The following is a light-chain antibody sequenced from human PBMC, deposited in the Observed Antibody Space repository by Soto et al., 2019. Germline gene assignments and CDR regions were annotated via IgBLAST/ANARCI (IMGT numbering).Light chain of an antibody. CDR1: QSVRSY. V-gene: IGKV3-11*01. CDR3: HQRSKWPLT. Sequence: ETVLTQSPATLSLSPGERATLSGRASQSVRSYLAWYQQKPGQAPRLLIYDASNRATDIPARFSGSGSGTDFTLTISSLDPEDFAVYYCHQRSKWPLTFGGGTKVDIK. CDR2: DAS. J-gene: IGKJ4*01.